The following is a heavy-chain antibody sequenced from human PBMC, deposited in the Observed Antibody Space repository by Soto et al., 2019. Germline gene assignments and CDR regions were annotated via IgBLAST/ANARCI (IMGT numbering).Heavy chain of an antibody. CDR1: GGSFSGYY. CDR3: ARHLTYCSAGSCYSDFPYYGMDV. Sequence: SETLSLTCAVYGGSFSGYYWSWIRQPPGKGLEWIGEINHSGSTNYNPSLKSRVTISVDTSKNQFSLKLSSVTAADTAVYYCARHLTYCSAGSCYSDFPYYGMDVWGQGTTVTVSS. J-gene: IGHJ6*02. D-gene: IGHD2-15*01. CDR2: INHSGST. V-gene: IGHV4-34*01.